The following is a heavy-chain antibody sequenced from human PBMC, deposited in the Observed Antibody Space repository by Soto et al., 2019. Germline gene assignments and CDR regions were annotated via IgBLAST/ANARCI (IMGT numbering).Heavy chain of an antibody. CDR3: ARTHPRYGDY. Sequence: QLQLQESGPGLVKPSETLSLTCTVSGGSISCSSYYWGWIRQPPGKGLEWIGSIYYSGSTYYNPSLKSRVTLSVDTSKNPFSLTLSSVAAADTAVYYCARTHPRYGDYWGQGTLVTVSS. CDR1: GGSISCSSYY. D-gene: IGHD5-18*01. J-gene: IGHJ4*02. V-gene: IGHV4-39*01. CDR2: IYYSGST.